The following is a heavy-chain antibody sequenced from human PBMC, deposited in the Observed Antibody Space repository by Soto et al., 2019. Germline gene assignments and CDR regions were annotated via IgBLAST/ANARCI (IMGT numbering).Heavy chain of an antibody. Sequence: PSETLSLTCTVSGGSISSGDYYWSWIRQPPGKGLEWIGSIYYSGSTFYSPSLKSRVSISLDTSKNQFSLNLASVTAADTAVYYCARVSETYGARXFDYWGQGTLVTVSS. CDR2: IYYSGST. V-gene: IGHV4-30-4*01. CDR1: GGSISSGDYY. J-gene: IGHJ4*02. D-gene: IGHD3-10*01. CDR3: ARVSETYGARXFDY.